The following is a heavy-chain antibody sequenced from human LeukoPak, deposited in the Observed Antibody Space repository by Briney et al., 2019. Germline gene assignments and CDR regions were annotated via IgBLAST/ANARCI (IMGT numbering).Heavy chain of an antibody. D-gene: IGHD2-2*01. CDR1: GFTFSSYG. J-gene: IGHJ5*02. V-gene: IGHV3-30*02. CDR2: IRYDGSNK. CDR3: AKVVVPAAMPGWFDP. Sequence: GGSLRLSCAASGFTFSSYGMHWVRQAPGKGLEWVAFIRYDGSNKYYADSVKGRFTISRDNSKNTLYLQMNSLRAEDTAVYYCAKVVVPAAMPGWFDPWGQGTLVTVSS.